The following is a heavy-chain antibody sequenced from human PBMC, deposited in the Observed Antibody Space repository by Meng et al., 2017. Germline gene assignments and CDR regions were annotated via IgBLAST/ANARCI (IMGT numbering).Heavy chain of an antibody. D-gene: IGHD3-22*01. J-gene: IGHJ4*02. Sequence: LKESGPTPVKPTQTLTLTCSLPGLSLSTRGVGVAWIRQPPGKALEWLALIYWDDDKRYSPSLKTRVTITKDTSKNQVVLTMTNMDPVDTGTYYCAHSPYDETSGVFYFDYWGQGTLVTVSS. CDR3: AHSPYDETSGVFYFDY. CDR1: GLSLSTRGVG. CDR2: IYWDDDK. V-gene: IGHV2-5*02.